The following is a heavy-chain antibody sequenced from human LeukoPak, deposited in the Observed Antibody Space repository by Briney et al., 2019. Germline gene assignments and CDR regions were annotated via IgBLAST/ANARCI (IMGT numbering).Heavy chain of an antibody. CDR2: ISSSGSTI. CDR3: ARTSVLLWFGELSLNGSYMDV. V-gene: IGHV3-48*03. Sequence: PGGSLRLSCAASGFTFSTYEMNWVRQAPGKGLEWVSYISSSGSTIHYADSVKGRFTISRDNSKNTLYLQMNSLRAEDTAVYYCARTSVLLWFGELSLNGSYMDVWGKGTTVTISS. CDR1: GFTFSTYE. J-gene: IGHJ6*03. D-gene: IGHD3-10*01.